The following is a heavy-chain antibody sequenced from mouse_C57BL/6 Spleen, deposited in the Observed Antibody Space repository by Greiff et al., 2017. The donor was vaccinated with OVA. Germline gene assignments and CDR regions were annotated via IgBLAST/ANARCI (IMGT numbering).Heavy chain of an antibody. J-gene: IGHJ4*01. V-gene: IGHV5-6*01. CDR1: GFTFSSYG. Sequence: VQLQQSGGDLVKPGGSLKLSCAASGFTFSSYGMSWVRQTPDKRLEWVATISSGGSYTYYPDSVKGRFTISRDNAKNTLYLQMSSLKSEDTAMYYSARLGNYPYYAMDYWGQGTSVTVSS. CDR2: ISSGGSYT. D-gene: IGHD2-1*01. CDR3: ARLGNYPYYAMDY.